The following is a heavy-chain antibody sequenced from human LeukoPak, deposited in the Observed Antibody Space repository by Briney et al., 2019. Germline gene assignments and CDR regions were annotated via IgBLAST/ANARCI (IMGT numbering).Heavy chain of an antibody. CDR3: ASLTVTNPGMDV. J-gene: IGHJ6*02. D-gene: IGHD4-11*01. CDR1: GYTFTGYY. Sequence: GASVTVSCKASGYTFTGYYMHWVRQAPGQGLEWMGRINPNSGGTNYAQKFQGRVTMTRDTSISTAYMELSRLRSDDTAVYYCASLTVTNPGMDVWGQGTTVTVSS. CDR2: INPNSGGT. V-gene: IGHV1-2*06.